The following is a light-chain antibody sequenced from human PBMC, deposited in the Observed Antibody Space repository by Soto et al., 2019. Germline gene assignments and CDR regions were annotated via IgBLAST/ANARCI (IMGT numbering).Light chain of an antibody. V-gene: IGKV3-20*01. CDR2: GTS. CDR3: QQYGSSPST. CDR1: QSVSSSS. Sequence: ETVLTQSPGTLSLSPGERATLSCRASQSVSSSSLAWYQQRPGQAPRLLIYGTSSRATGIPDRFSGSGSGTDFTLTTSRLEPEDFAVYYCQQYGSSPSTFGQGTKVDI. J-gene: IGKJ1*01.